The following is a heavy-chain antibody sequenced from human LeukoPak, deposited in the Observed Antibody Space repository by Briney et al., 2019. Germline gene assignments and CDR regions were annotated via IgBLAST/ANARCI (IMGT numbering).Heavy chain of an antibody. V-gene: IGHV4-59*01. Sequence: SSETLSLTCTVSGGSISSYYWTWIRQPPGKGLEWIGYIYYSGSTNYNPSLKSRVTISVDTSKNQFSLKLSFVTAADTAVYYCARGIGYDSSGYPSPFDYWGQGTLVTVSS. CDR1: GGSISSYY. CDR3: ARGIGYDSSGYPSPFDY. D-gene: IGHD3-22*01. J-gene: IGHJ4*02. CDR2: IYYSGST.